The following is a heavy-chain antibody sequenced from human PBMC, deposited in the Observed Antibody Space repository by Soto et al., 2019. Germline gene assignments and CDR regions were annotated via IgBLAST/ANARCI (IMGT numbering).Heavy chain of an antibody. J-gene: IGHJ6*02. CDR2: TRNKANSYTT. V-gene: IGHV3-72*01. CDR3: ARESSFWSGYSQLGYYYYYYGMDV. Sequence: GGSLRLSCAASGFTFSDHYMDWVRQAPGKGLEWVGRTRNKANSYTTEYAASVKGRFTISRDDLKNSLYLQMNSLKTEDTAVYYCARESSFWSGYSQLGYYYYYYGMDVWGQGTTVTVSS. D-gene: IGHD3-3*01. CDR1: GFTFSDHY.